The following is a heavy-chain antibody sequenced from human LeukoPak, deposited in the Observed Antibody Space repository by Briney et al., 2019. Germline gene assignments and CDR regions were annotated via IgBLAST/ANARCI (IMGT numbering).Heavy chain of an antibody. CDR3: ARGRSIGGYVYYMDV. D-gene: IGHD5-12*01. J-gene: IGHJ6*03. CDR1: GGSISSYY. V-gene: IGHV4-4*07. CDR2: IYTSGST. Sequence: SETLSLTCTVSGGSISSYYWSWIRQPAGKGLDWIGRIYTSGSTNYNPSLKSRVTMSVDTSKNQFSLKLSSVTAADTAVYYCARGRSIGGYVYYMDVWGKGTTVTVSS.